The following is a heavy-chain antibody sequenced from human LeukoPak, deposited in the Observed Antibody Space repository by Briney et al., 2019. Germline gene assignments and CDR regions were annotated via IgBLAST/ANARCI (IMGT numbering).Heavy chain of an antibody. D-gene: IGHD4-17*01. J-gene: IGHJ3*02. Sequence: ASVRVSCKASGYTFTDYFMHWVRQAPGQGLEWMGWVNPKSTGTNIAQKFRGRVTLTSDTSSSTVYMEMSTLTSDDTAVYYCARDVSRIVGYGLDIWGQGTMVTVSS. V-gene: IGHV1-2*02. CDR2: VNPKSTGT. CDR1: GYTFTDYF. CDR3: ARDVSRIVGYGLDI.